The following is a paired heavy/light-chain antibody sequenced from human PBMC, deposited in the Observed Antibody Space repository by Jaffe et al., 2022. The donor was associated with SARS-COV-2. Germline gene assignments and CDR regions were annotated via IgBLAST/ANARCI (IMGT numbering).Light chain of an antibody. J-gene: IGKJ3*01. CDR1: QSISSY. V-gene: IGKV1-39*01. CDR3: QQSYSTPIFT. Sequence: DIQMTQSPSSLSASVGDRVTITCRASQSISSYLNWYQQKPGKAPKLLIYAASSLQSGVPSRFSGSGSGTDFTLTISSLQPEDFATYYCQQSYSTPIFTFGPGTKVDIK. CDR2: AAS.
Heavy chain of an antibody. CDR1: GFTFSSYA. CDR2: ISYDGSNK. CDR3: AREGSSTSCYGSDCYYYGMDV. J-gene: IGHJ6*02. D-gene: IGHD2-2*01. Sequence: QVQLVESGGGVVQPGRSLRLSCAASGFTFSSYAMHWVRQAPGKGLEWVAVISYDGSNKYYADSVKGRFTISRDNSKNTLYLQMNSLRAEDTAVYYCAREGSSTSCYGSDCYYYGMDVWGQGTTVTVSS. V-gene: IGHV3-30-3*01.